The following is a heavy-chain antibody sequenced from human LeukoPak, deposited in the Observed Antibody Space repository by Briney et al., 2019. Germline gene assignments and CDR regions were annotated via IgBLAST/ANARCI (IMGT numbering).Heavy chain of an antibody. CDR3: ARVTAIVPAAMTGYYFDY. CDR2: IYYSGST. D-gene: IGHD2-2*01. V-gene: IGHV4-31*03. J-gene: IGHJ4*02. Sequence: SQTLSLTCTVSGGSISSGDYYWSWIRQHPGEGLVWIGYIYYSGSTYHNPSLKSRVTTSVDTSKNQFSLQLSSAAAADTAVYYCARVTAIVPAAMTGYYFDYWGQGTLVTVSS. CDR1: GGSISSGDYY.